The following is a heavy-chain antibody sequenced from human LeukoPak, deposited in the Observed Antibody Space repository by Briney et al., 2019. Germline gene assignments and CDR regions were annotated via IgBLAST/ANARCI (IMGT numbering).Heavy chain of an antibody. V-gene: IGHV3-74*01. CDR1: EFTFITYW. Sequence: GGSLRLSWAASEFTFITYWMHWVRQAPGKGLVWVSRISRDGSNTFYADSVKGRFTISIDNAKNTLYLQMNSLRGDDTAVYYCAREWDLPGAYYMDVWGKGTPVTVSS. CDR2: ISRDGSNT. D-gene: IGHD1-26*01. CDR3: AREWDLPGAYYMDV. J-gene: IGHJ6*03.